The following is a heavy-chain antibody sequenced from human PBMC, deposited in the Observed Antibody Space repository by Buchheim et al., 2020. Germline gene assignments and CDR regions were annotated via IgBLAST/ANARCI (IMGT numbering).Heavy chain of an antibody. V-gene: IGHV4-31*11. Sequence: QVQLQESGPGLVKPSQTLSLTCAVSGGSISSGNYYWTWIRQRPGEGLEWLGYIYDTGKIYYNPSLKSRISISLDTPKNQFSLKLTSVTAADTAVYYCARDPSNWFDPWGQGTL. J-gene: IGHJ5*02. CDR1: GGSISSGNYY. D-gene: IGHD2-8*01. CDR2: IYDTGKI. CDR3: ARDPSNWFDP.